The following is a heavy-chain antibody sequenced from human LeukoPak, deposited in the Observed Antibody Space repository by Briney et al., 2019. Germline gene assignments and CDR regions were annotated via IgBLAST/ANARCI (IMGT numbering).Heavy chain of an antibody. J-gene: IGHJ3*02. CDR1: GGSFSGYY. D-gene: IGHD3-3*01. V-gene: IGHV4-34*01. CDR3: ARGETYYDFWSGYFPGGAFDI. CDR2: INHSGST. Sequence: SETLSLTCAVYGGSFSGYYWSWIRQPPGKGLEWIGEINHSGSTNYNPSLKSRVTISVDTSKNQFSLKLSSVTAADTAVYYCARGETYYDFWSGYFPGGAFDIWGQGTMVTVSS.